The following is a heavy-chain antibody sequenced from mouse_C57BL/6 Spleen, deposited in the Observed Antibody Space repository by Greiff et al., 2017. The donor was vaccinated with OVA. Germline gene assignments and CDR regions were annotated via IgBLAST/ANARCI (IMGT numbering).Heavy chain of an antibody. V-gene: IGHV14-4*01. CDR3: TTAYGRDY. CDR2: IDPENGDT. CDR1: GFNIKDDY. J-gene: IGHJ2*01. D-gene: IGHD1-1*01. Sequence: VQLKESGAELVRPGASVKLSCTASGFNIKDDYMHWVKQRPEQGLEWIGWIDPENGDTEYASKFQGKATITADTSSNTAYLQLSSLTSEDTAVYYCTTAYGRDYWGQGTTLTVSS.